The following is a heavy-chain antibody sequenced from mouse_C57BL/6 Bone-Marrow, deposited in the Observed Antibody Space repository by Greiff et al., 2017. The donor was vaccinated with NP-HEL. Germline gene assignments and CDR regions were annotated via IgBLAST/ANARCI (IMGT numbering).Heavy chain of an antibody. D-gene: IGHD1-1*01. CDR1: GYSITSGYY. CDR2: ISYDGSN. CDR3: ARLSSWYAMDY. J-gene: IGHJ4*01. Sequence: ESGPGLVKPSQSLSLTCSVTGYSITSGYYWNWIRQFPGNKLEWMGYISYDGSNNYNPSLKNRISITRDTSKNQFFLKLNSVTTEDTATYYCARLSSWYAMDYWGQGTSVTVSS. V-gene: IGHV3-6*01.